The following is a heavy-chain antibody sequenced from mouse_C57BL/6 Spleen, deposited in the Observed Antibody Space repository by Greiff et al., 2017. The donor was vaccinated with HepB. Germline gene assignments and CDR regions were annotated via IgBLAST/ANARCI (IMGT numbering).Heavy chain of an antibody. CDR2: INPSSGYT. CDR3: ARKAYDYEGRDYYAMDY. V-gene: IGHV1-4*01. J-gene: IGHJ4*01. D-gene: IGHD2-4*01. Sequence: VQLQQSGAELARPGASVKMSCKASGYTFTSYTMHWVKQRPGQGLEWIGYINPSSGYTKYNQKFKDKATLTADKSSSTAYMQLSSLTSEDSAVYYCARKAYDYEGRDYYAMDYWGQGTSVTVSS. CDR1: GYTFTSYT.